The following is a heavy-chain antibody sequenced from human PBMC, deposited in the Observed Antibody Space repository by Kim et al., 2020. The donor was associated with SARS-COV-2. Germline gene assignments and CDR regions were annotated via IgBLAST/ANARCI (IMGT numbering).Heavy chain of an antibody. D-gene: IGHD2-2*01. Sequence: SETLSLTCTVSGGSISSYYWSWIRQPPGKGLEWIGYIYYSGSTNYNPSLKSRVTISVDTSKNQFSLKLSSVTAADTAVYYCARLVVPAAMSYYYYGMDVWGQGTTVTVSS. CDR3: ARLVVPAAMSYYYYGMDV. CDR2: IYYSGST. V-gene: IGHV4-59*01. CDR1: GGSISSYY. J-gene: IGHJ6*02.